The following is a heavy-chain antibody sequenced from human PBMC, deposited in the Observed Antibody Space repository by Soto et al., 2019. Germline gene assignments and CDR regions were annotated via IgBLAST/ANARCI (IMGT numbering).Heavy chain of an antibody. D-gene: IGHD3-3*01. CDR2: IKDDGSKV. J-gene: IGHJ4*02. CDR1: GFSFNDYG. V-gene: IGHV3-30*03. Sequence: QVQLVESGGGVVQPGKSLRLSCSTSGFSFNDYGFHWVRQAPGKGLEWVSLIKDDGSKVYYGDSVKGRFSISRDNSKNTVYLQMNSLRPGATAIYYCATSTMTDAFDYWGQGTLVTVSS. CDR3: ATSTMTDAFDY.